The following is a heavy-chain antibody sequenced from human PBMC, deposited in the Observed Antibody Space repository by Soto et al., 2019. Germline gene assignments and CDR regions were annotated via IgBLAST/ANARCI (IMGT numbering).Heavy chain of an antibody. CDR1: GFTFSSYG. V-gene: IGHV3-30*18. D-gene: IGHD2-8*01. J-gene: IGHJ6*02. Sequence: PGGSLRLSCAASGFTFSSYGMHWVRQAPGKGLEWVAVISYDGSNKYYADSVKGRFTISRDNSKNTLYLQMNSLRAEDTAVYYCAKGQDCTNGVCSLLTDVWGQGTTVTVSS. CDR2: ISYDGSNK. CDR3: AKGQDCTNGVCSLLTDV.